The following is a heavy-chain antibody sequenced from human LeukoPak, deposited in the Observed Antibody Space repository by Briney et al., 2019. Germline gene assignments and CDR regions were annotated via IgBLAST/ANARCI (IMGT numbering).Heavy chain of an antibody. J-gene: IGHJ3*02. D-gene: IGHD1-26*01. CDR2: IYNIGST. CDR1: GGSFSSYY. CDR3: ARPYSHSYYEGAFDI. Sequence: SETLSLTCTASGGSFSSYYWSWLRQPPGKGLEWIGYIYNIGSTNSNPSLRSRVTMSLDTSRNQFSLKLNSVTAADTAVYYCARPYSHSYYEGAFDIWGQGTMVTVSS. V-gene: IGHV4-4*09.